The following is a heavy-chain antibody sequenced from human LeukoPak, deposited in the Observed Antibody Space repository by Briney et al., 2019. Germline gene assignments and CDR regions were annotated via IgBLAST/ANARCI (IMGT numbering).Heavy chain of an antibody. J-gene: IGHJ4*02. D-gene: IGHD2-15*01. V-gene: IGHV4-61*02. CDR2: IYTSGST. Sequence: SGTLSLTCTVSGGSISSGSYYWSWIRQPAGKGLEWIGRIYTSGSTNYNPSLKSRVTISVDTSKNQFSLKLSSVTAADTAVYYCARAPYCSGGSCYSFDYWGQGTLVTVSS. CDR3: ARAPYCSGGSCYSFDY. CDR1: GGSISSGSYY.